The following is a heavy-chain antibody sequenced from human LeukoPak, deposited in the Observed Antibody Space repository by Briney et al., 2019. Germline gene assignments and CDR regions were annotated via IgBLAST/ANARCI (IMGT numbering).Heavy chain of an antibody. V-gene: IGHV4-61*02. J-gene: IGHJ5*02. CDR3: ATSGATTVTTWGGSWFDP. Sequence: SETLSLTCTVSGGSISSGSYYWSWIRQPAGKGLEWIGRIYTSGSTNYNPSLKSRVTISADTSKNQFSLKLSSVTAADTAVYHCATSGATTVTTWGGSWFDPWGQGTLVTVSS. CDR2: IYTSGST. D-gene: IGHD4-17*01. CDR1: GGSISSGSYY.